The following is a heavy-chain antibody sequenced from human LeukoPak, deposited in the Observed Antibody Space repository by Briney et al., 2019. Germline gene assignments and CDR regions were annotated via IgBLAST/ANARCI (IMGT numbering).Heavy chain of an antibody. CDR2: ISSSSSYI. Sequence: GGSLRLSCAASGFTFSSYSMNWVRQAPGKGLEWVSSISSSSSYIYYADSVKGRFTLSRDNAKNSLYLQMNSLRAEDTAVYYCARGFAQSPDPAFDIWGQGTMVTVSS. V-gene: IGHV3-21*01. J-gene: IGHJ3*02. CDR3: ARGFAQSPDPAFDI. CDR1: GFTFSSYS. D-gene: IGHD3-10*01.